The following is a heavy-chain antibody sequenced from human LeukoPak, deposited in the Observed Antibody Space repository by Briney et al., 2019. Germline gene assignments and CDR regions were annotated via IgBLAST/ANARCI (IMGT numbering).Heavy chain of an antibody. Sequence: PSETLSLTCTVSGGSISSHYWSWIRQPPGKGLEWIGYIYYSGSTNYNPSLKSRVTISVDTSKNQFSLKLSSVTAADTAVYYCARRYYDFRSGYSPLSRGDYFDYWGQGTLVTVSS. V-gene: IGHV4-59*11. CDR2: IYYSGST. D-gene: IGHD3-3*01. J-gene: IGHJ4*02. CDR1: GGSISSHY. CDR3: ARRYYDFRSGYSPLSRGDYFDY.